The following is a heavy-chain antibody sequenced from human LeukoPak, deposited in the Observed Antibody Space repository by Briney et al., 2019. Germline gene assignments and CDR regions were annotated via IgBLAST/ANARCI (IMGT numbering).Heavy chain of an antibody. CDR3: ARHDGYGADLLIVGATRGWYFDL. CDR2: IYTSGST. J-gene: IGHJ2*01. CDR1: GGSISSGSYY. V-gene: IGHV4-61*02. D-gene: IGHD1-26*01. Sequence: SQTLSLTCTVSGGSISSGSYYWSWIRQPAGRGLEWIGRIYTSGSTKYNPSLKSRVTISVDTSKNQFSLKLSSVTAADTAVYYCARHDGYGADLLIVGATRGWYFDLWGRGTLVTVSS.